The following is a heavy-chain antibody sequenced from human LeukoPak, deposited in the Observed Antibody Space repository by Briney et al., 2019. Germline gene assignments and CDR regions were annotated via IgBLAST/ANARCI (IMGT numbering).Heavy chain of an antibody. CDR2: INPNSGGT. J-gene: IGHJ6*02. V-gene: IGHV1-2*02. CDR3: AREKWELLGREDYYYGMDV. Sequence: ASVKVSCKASGYTFTGYYMHWVRQAPGQGLEWMGWINPNSGGTIYAQKFQGRVTMTRDTSISTAYMELSRLRSDDTAVYYCAREKWELLGREDYYYGMDVWGQGTTVTVSS. CDR1: GYTFTGYY. D-gene: IGHD1-26*01.